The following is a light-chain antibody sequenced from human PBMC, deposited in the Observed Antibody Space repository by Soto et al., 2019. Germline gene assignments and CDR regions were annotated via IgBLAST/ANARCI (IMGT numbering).Light chain of an antibody. J-gene: IGKJ4*01. CDR3: QQYGSSPELT. CDR2: FAF. V-gene: IGKV1-12*01. CDR1: QDINSR. Sequence: DIQMTQSPSSVSASVGDRVTITCRASQDINSRLAWYQQKPGKAPKLLIYFAFNLESGVPSRFSGSGSGTDFTLTISRLEPEDFAVYYCQQYGSSPELTFGGGTKVDIK.